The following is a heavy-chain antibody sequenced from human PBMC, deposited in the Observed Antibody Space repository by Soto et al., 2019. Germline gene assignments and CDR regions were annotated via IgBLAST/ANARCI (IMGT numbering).Heavy chain of an antibody. CDR1: VYIITTSG. V-gene: IGHV1-18*01. Sequence: VNLSRKVAVYIITTSGTSCARHPPGKGYEWIGWISAYNGNTNYAQKLQARVTMTTDPSTSTAYMELRSLRSDDTALYYCARDRPDYYSYMDVWGKGTSVTVSS. J-gene: IGHJ6*03. CDR3: ARDRPDYYSYMDV. CDR2: ISAYNGNT.